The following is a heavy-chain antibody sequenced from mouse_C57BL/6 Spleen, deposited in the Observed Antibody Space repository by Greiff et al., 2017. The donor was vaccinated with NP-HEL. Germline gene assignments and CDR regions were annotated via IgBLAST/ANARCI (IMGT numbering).Heavy chain of an antibody. CDR3: ARDGYDVGFAY. D-gene: IGHD2-2*01. V-gene: IGHV5-17*01. J-gene: IGHJ3*01. CDR2: ISSGSSTI. CDR1: GFTFSDYG. Sequence: EVKLMESGGGLVKPGGSLKLSCAASGFTFSDYGMHWVRQAPEKGLEWVAYISSGSSTIYYADTVKGRFTISRDNAKNTLFLQMTSLRSEDTAMYYCARDGYDVGFAYWGQGTLVTVSA.